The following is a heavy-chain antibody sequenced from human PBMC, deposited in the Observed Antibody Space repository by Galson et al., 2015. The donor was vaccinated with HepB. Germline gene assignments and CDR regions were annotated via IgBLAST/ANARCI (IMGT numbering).Heavy chain of an antibody. CDR3: ARDRSRDGYNYAADY. CDR1: GYTFTSYG. V-gene: IGHV1-18*04. Sequence: SVKVSCKASGYTFTSYGISWVRQAPGQGLEWMGWISAYNGNTNYAQKLQGRVTMTTDTSTSTAYMELRSLRSDDTAVYYCARDRSRDGYNYAADYWGQGTLVTVSS. CDR2: ISAYNGNT. J-gene: IGHJ4*02. D-gene: IGHD5-24*01.